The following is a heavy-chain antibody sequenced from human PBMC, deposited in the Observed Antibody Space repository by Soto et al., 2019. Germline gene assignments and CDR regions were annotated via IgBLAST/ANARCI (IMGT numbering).Heavy chain of an antibody. CDR1: GFTFSSYG. CDR2: ISYDGSNK. D-gene: IGHD3-3*02. CDR3: AKDLLAYDDYYGMDV. V-gene: IGHV3-30*18. Sequence: GGSLRLSCAASGFTFSSYGMHWVRQAPGKGLEWVAVISYDGSNKYYADSVKGRFTISRDNSKNTLYLQMNSLRAEDTAVYYCAKDLLAYDDYYGMDVWGQGTTVTVSS. J-gene: IGHJ6*02.